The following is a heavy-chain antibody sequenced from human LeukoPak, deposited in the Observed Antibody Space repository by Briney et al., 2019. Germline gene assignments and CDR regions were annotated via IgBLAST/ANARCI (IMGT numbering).Heavy chain of an antibody. CDR2: ISGSGGST. CDR3: AKGYYDSSGYCPYNDY. Sequence: PGGSLRLSCAASGFTFSSYAVSWVRQAPGKGLEWVSAISGSGGSTYYADSVKGRFTISRDNSKNTLYLQMNSLRAEDTAVYYCAKGYYDSSGYCPYNDYWGQGTLVTVSS. J-gene: IGHJ4*02. CDR1: GFTFSSYA. D-gene: IGHD3-22*01. V-gene: IGHV3-23*01.